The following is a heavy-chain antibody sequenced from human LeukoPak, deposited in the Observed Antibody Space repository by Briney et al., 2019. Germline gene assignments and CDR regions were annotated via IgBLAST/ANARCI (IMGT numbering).Heavy chain of an antibody. D-gene: IGHD5-18*01. J-gene: IGHJ4*02. CDR2: IQYSGTT. CDR3: ARRAPYSYEWSTLDY. V-gene: IGHV4-59*08. CDR1: GGSISPYY. Sequence: SETLSLTCTVSGGSISPYYWTWIRQPPGKGLEWIGYIQYSGTTSYNPSPKCRVTISVDTSKNQFSLKLSSVTAADTAVYHCARRAPYSYEWSTLDYWGQGTLVTVSS.